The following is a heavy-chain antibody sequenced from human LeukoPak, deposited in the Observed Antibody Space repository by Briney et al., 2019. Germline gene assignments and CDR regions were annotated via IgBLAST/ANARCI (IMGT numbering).Heavy chain of an antibody. V-gene: IGHV1-8*02. D-gene: IGHD1-26*01. CDR2: MNPNSGNT. Sequence: AASVKVSCKTSGYTFTDFSVHWVRQATGQGLEWMGWMNPNSGNTGYAQKFQGRVTMTRNTSISTAYMELSSLRSEDTAVYYCASGSGSYESWFDPWGQGTLVTVSS. CDR1: GYTFTDFS. J-gene: IGHJ5*02. CDR3: ASGSGSYESWFDP.